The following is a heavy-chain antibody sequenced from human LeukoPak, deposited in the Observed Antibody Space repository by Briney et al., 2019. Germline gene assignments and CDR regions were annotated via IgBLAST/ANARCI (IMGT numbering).Heavy chain of an antibody. CDR1: GGSISSYY. V-gene: IGHV4-59*12. CDR3: ARDRQLESPISTVTTYYYGMDV. D-gene: IGHD4-4*01. J-gene: IGHJ6*02. CDR2: IYYSGST. Sequence: PSETLSLTCTVSGGSISSYYWSWIRQPPGKGLEWIGYIYYSGSTNYNPSLKSRVTISVDTSKNQFSLKLSSVTAADTAVYYCARDRQLESPISTVTTYYYGMDVWGQGTTVTVSS.